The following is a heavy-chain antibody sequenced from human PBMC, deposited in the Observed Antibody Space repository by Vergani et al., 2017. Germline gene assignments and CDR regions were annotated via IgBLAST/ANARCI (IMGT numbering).Heavy chain of an antibody. V-gene: IGHV4-34*01. CDR1: GGSFSGYY. CDR3: ARVFGVVRGVNAFDI. CDR2: INHSGST. J-gene: IGHJ3*02. Sequence: QVQLQQWGAGLLKPSETLSLTCAVYGGSFSGYYWSWIRQPPGKGLEWIGEINHSGSTNYNPSLKSRVTISVDTSKNQFSLKLSSVTAADTAVYYCARVFGVVRGVNAFDIWGQGTMVTVSS. D-gene: IGHD3-10*01.